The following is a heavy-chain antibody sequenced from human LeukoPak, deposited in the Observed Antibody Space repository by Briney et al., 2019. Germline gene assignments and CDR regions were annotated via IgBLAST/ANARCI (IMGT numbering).Heavy chain of an antibody. CDR3: ARSFYGDYLEYFQH. Sequence: SETLSLTCTLSGGSISSYYWSWIRQPPGERLEWIGYIYYSGSTNYNPSLKRRVTISVDTSKNQFSLKLSSVTAADTAVYYCARSFYGDYLEYFQHWGQGTLVTVSS. CDR2: IYYSGST. CDR1: GGSISSYY. J-gene: IGHJ1*01. D-gene: IGHD4-17*01. V-gene: IGHV4-59*01.